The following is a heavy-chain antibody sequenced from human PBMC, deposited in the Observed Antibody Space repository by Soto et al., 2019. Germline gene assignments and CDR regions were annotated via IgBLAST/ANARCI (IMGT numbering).Heavy chain of an antibody. J-gene: IGHJ4*02. CDR3: AKDGFLEWSQ. CDR1: GFTFSSYA. V-gene: IGHV3-23*01. D-gene: IGHD3-3*01. CDR2: ISNTGSNT. Sequence: EVQLLESGGGLVQPGGSLRLSCVASGFTFSSYAMTWVRQAPGKGLEWVSAISNTGSNTYFADSVAGRFTISRDNSKNTLFLQMNSLRAEDTAVYYCAKDGFLEWSQWGQGTLVTVSS.